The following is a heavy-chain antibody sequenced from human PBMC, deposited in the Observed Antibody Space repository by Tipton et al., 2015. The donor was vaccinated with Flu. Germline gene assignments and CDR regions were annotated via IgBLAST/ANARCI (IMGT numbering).Heavy chain of an antibody. CDR1: GFTFDAYA. CDR2: IYHSGST. V-gene: IGHV4-59*01. CDR3: ARGDCSSTSCLDY. D-gene: IGHD2-2*01. Sequence: LRLSCAASGFTFDAYAMHWVRQAPGKGLEWIGYIYHSGSTNYNPSLKSRVTISVDTSKNQFSLKLSSVTAADTAVYYCARGDCSSTSCLDYWGQGTLVTVSS. J-gene: IGHJ4*02.